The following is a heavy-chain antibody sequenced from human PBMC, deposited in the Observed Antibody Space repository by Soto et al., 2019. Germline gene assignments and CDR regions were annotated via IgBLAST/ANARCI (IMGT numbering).Heavy chain of an antibody. D-gene: IGHD3-16*01. J-gene: IGHJ4*02. CDR1: GGSCGGFC. CDR2: IPYSGST. Sequence: SEPLCLRWAVYGGSCGGFCGTWIRQPPGKGLEWIWYIPYSGSTNYHPSLQSRVTISVDTSKHHFSLFLTSVAAADTAVYYCARAWGHLYFAYWGQGSLVTVSS. V-gene: IGHV4-59*01. CDR3: ARAWGHLYFAY.